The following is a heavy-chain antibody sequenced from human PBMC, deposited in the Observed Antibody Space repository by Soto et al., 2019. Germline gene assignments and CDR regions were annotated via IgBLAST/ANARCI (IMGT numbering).Heavy chain of an antibody. CDR2: INPNSGGT. CDR3: ARGIDYYDSSGYTGHAFDI. J-gene: IGHJ3*02. V-gene: IGHV1-2*02. Sequence: QVQLVQSGAEVKKPGASVKVSCKASGYTFTGYYMHWVRQAPGQGLEWMGWINPNSGGTNYAQKFQGRVTMTRDTSISTAYMELSRLRSDDTAVYYCARGIDYYDSSGYTGHAFDIWGQGTMVTVSS. D-gene: IGHD3-22*01. CDR1: GYTFTGYY.